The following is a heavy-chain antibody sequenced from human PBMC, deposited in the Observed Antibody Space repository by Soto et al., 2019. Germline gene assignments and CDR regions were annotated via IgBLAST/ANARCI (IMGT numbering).Heavy chain of an antibody. CDR2: IYPGDSDT. J-gene: IGHJ4*02. CDR1: GYSFTSYW. V-gene: IGHV5-51*01. CDR3: ATASSWYYPNFDY. Sequence: GESLKISCKGSGYSFTSYWIGWVRQMPGKGLEWMGIIYPGDSDTRYSPSFQGQVTISADKSISTAYLQWSSLKASDTAMYYCATASSWYYPNFDYWGQGTLVTVSS. D-gene: IGHD6-13*01.